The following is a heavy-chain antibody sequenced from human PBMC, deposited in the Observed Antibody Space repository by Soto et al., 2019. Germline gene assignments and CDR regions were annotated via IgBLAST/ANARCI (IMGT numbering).Heavy chain of an antibody. J-gene: IGHJ3*02. D-gene: IGHD2-15*01. V-gene: IGHV1-2*04. CDR2: INPNSGGT. CDR3: ARDLLPYCSGGSCYPEGAFHI. CDR1: GYTFIDYS. Sequence: VQLVQSGAEVKPPGASVKVSCKTSGYTFIDYSMHWVRQAPGQGLEWMGWINPNSGGTNYAQKFQGWVTLTRDTSISTAYMELRRLRSDDTAVYFCARDLLPYCSGGSCYPEGAFHIWGQGTMVTVSS.